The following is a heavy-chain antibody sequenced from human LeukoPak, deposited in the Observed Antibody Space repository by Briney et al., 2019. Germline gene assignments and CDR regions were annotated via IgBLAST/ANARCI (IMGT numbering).Heavy chain of an antibody. V-gene: IGHV4-34*01. Sequence: SETLSLTCAVYGGSFSGYYWSWIRQPPGKGLEWIGEINHSGSTNYNPSLKSRVTISVDTSKNQFSLKLSSVTAADTAVYYCARRIAARGWFDPWGQGTLVTVSS. CDR1: GGSFSGYY. CDR2: INHSGST. CDR3: ARRIAARGWFDP. D-gene: IGHD6-6*01. J-gene: IGHJ5*02.